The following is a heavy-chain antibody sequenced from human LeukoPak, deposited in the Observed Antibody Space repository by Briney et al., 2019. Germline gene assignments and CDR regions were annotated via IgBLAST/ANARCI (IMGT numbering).Heavy chain of an antibody. D-gene: IGHD3-22*01. CDR1: GASISSGASD. J-gene: IGHJ2*01. Sequence: PSETLSLTCTVSGASISSGASDWGWIRQHPKRGLEWVGYINHSGSTYYNPSLGSRVTMSVDTSKNQFSLKLSSVTAADSAVYYCARAARQGFTMIVVPFFYFDLWGRGTLVTVSS. CDR3: ARAARQGFTMIVVPFFYFDL. V-gene: IGHV4-31*03. CDR2: INHSGST.